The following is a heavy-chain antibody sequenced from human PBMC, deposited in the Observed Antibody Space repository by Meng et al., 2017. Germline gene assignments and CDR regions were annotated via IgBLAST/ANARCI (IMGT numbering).Heavy chain of an antibody. J-gene: IGHJ4*02. CDR2: VDTEDGET. D-gene: IGHD1-14*01. V-gene: IGHV1-69-2*01. CDR3: ATGTQTNDY. Sequence: AQSVESGLELKNPGAKAQISCKVSGYTFTDYYMHWVQQAPGKGLEWMVLVDTEDGETIYAEKFQGRVTITADTSTDTAYMELSSLRSEDTAVYYCATGTQTNDYWGQGTLVTVSS. CDR1: GYTFTDYY.